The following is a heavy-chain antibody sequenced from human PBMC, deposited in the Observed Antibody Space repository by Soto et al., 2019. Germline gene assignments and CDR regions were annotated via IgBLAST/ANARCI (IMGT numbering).Heavy chain of an antibody. CDR3: TTYGNSSKGFDY. V-gene: IGHV3-73*01. D-gene: IGHD6-6*01. CDR2: IRSRDSDYAT. Sequence: EVQLVESGGGLVHPGGSRKLSCAVSGFTFSGSVMHWVRQAPGKGLEWLGRIRSRDSDYATSYAESVKGRVTISRDDSKNTAYLQVTSLKIEDTALYYCTTYGNSSKGFDYWGQGTLVTVSS. J-gene: IGHJ4*02. CDR1: GFTFSGSV.